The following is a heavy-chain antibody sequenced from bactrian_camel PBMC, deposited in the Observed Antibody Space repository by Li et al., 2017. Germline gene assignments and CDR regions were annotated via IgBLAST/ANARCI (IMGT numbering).Heavy chain of an antibody. CDR1: GLPNPKFC. D-gene: IGHD2*01. Sequence: HVQLVESGGGSVQAGGSLRLSCVSSGLPNPKFCMAWFRQAEGKEREGIAALNYDGSTTYVDSVKGRFNISKDNANNILYLQMDSLQPEDTAMYYCAADRGGLGHGGSRGHVLFAANANYYGQGTQVTVS. V-gene: IGHV3S55*01. J-gene: IGHJ4*01. CDR2: LNYDGST. CDR3: AADRGGLGHGGSRGHVLFAANANY.